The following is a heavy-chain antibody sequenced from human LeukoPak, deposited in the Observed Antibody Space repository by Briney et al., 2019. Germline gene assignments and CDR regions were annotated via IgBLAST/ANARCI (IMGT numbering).Heavy chain of an antibody. CDR2: IYSSGNT. D-gene: IGHD2-15*01. CDR1: GFTFSSSA. CDR3: ARKTDSGGQGDY. V-gene: IGHV3-66*01. Sequence: PGGSLRLSCAASGFTFSSSAMSWVRQAPGKGLEWVSVIYSSGNTYYADSVKGRFTISRDNSKNTLYLQMNSLRAEDTAVYYCARKTDSGGQGDYWGPGTLVTVSS. J-gene: IGHJ4*02.